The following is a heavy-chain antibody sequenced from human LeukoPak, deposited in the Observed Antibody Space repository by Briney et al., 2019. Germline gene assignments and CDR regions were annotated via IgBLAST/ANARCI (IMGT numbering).Heavy chain of an antibody. V-gene: IGHV1-8*03. Sequence: ASVKVSCKASGYTFTSYGISWVRQATGQGLEWMGWMNPNSGNTGYAQKFQGRVTITRNTSISTAYMELSSLRSEDTAVYYCARVYRYCSGGSCYLFDYWGQGTLVTVSS. D-gene: IGHD2-15*01. CDR1: GYTFTSYG. J-gene: IGHJ4*02. CDR3: ARVYRYCSGGSCYLFDY. CDR2: MNPNSGNT.